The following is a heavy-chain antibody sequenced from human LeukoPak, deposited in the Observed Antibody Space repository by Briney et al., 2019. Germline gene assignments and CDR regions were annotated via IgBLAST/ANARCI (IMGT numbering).Heavy chain of an antibody. J-gene: IGHJ5*02. Sequence: SETLSLTCTVSCGSISSYYWSWIRQPPGKGLEWIGYIYYSGSTNYNPSLKSRVTISVDTSKNQFSLKLSSVTAADTAVYYCARDKSLWSGFLSWGQGTLVTVSS. CDR3: ARDKSLWSGFLS. CDR1: CGSISSYY. D-gene: IGHD3-3*01. V-gene: IGHV4-59*01. CDR2: IYYSGST.